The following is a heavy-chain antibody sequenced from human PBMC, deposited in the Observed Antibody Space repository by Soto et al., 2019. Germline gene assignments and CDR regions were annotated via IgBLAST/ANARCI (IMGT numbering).Heavy chain of an antibody. J-gene: IGHJ4*02. CDR3: ARATRSSSGSFGY. Sequence: PGGSLRLSCAASGFTVSSNYMSWVRQAPGKGLEWVSVIYSGGSTYYADSVKGRFTISRDNSKNTLYLQMNSLRAEDTAVYYCARATRSSSGSFGYWGQGTLVTVSS. D-gene: IGHD6-19*01. CDR1: GFTVSSNY. V-gene: IGHV3-53*01. CDR2: IYSGGST.